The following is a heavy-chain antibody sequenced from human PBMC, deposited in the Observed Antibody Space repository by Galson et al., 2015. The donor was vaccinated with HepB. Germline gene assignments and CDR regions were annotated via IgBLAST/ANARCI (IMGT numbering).Heavy chain of an antibody. CDR3: ASPLYYSDAFDI. Sequence: SLRLSCAASGFTFSDYYMSWIRQAPGKGLEWVSYISSSGSTIYYADSVKGRFTISRDNAKNSLYLQMNSLRAEDTAVYYCASPLYYSDAFDIWGQGTMVTVSS. V-gene: IGHV3-11*01. D-gene: IGHD3-10*01. J-gene: IGHJ3*02. CDR1: GFTFSDYY. CDR2: ISSSGSTI.